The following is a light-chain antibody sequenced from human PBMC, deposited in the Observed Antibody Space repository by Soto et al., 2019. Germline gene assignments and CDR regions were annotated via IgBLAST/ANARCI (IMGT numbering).Light chain of an antibody. CDR1: QSTSSS. CDR3: QRCYSTPPT. V-gene: IGKV1-39*01. J-gene: IGKJ5*01. CDR2: AAS. Sequence: DIQMTQSPSSLSASVGDRVTITCRASQSTSSSLKWYQQKPGKAPKLLIYAASRLQSGVPSRFSGSGSGTDFTLTTSRLHPEDFATYYFQRCYSTPPTFGQGTRLEMK.